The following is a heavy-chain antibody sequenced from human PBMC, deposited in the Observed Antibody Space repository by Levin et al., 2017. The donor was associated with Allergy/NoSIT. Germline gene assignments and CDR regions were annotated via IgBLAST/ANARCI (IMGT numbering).Heavy chain of an antibody. CDR2: INGDGSST. CDR1: GFIFSRYW. J-gene: IGHJ4*02. D-gene: IGHD5-12*01. CDR3: VRDRGGYTFDS. V-gene: IGHV3-74*01. Sequence: PGGSLRLSCAASGFIFSRYWMHWVRQAPGKGLVWVSRINGDGSSTSYADSVKGRFTISRDNAKNTMYVQMSSLRAEDTALYYCVRDRGGYTFDSWGQGILVTVSS.